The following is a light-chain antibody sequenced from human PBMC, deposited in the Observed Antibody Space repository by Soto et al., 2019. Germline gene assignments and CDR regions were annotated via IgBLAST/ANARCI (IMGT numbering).Light chain of an antibody. Sequence: DIQMTQSPSSLSASVGDRVSITCQASQDIGNYLNWYQQIPGKAHKLLIFDASNLESGVPSRFSGSGSGTDFTFTISSLQPEDIATYYCQQYETLPITFGQGTRLESK. J-gene: IGKJ5*01. V-gene: IGKV1-33*01. CDR1: QDIGNY. CDR3: QQYETLPIT. CDR2: DAS.